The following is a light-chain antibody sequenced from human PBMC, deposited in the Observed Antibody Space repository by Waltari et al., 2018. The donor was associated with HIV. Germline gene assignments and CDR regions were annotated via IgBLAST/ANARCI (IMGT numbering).Light chain of an antibody. CDR1: QTADSD. Sequence: RVMTQSPTTLSVSPGERATLSCRASQTADSDLPWYQQRPGQPPRLLIPGASTSATGIPARFSGSGSGTEFTLTINSLQSEDFAVYYCQQYNNWPYTFGQGTRLDIK. J-gene: IGKJ2*01. CDR3: QQYNNWPYT. V-gene: IGKV3-15*01. CDR2: GAS.